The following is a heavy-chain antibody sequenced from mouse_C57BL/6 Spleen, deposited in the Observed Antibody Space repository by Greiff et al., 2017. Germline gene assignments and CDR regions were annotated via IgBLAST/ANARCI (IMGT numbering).Heavy chain of an antibody. CDR1: GFNIKDDY. J-gene: IGHJ3*01. CDR3: TTGDYDFAY. V-gene: IGHV14-4*01. D-gene: IGHD2-4*01. CDR2: IDPENGDT. Sequence: VQLKESGAELVRPGASVKLSCTASGFNIKDDYMHWVKQRPEQGLEWIGWIDPENGDTEYASKFQGKATITADTSSNTAYLQLSSLTSEDTAVYYCTTGDYDFAYWGQGTLVTVSA.